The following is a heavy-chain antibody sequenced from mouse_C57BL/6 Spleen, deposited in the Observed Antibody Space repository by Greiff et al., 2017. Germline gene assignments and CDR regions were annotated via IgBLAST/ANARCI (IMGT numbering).Heavy chain of an antibody. CDR2: IDPSDSET. D-gene: IGHD4-1*01. Sequence: QVQLQQPGAELVRPGSSVKLSCKASGYTFTSYWMHWVKQRPIQGLEWIGNIDPSDSETHYNQKFKDKATLTVDKSSSTAYMQLSSLTSEDSAVYCCAEGAGTGAMDYWGQGTSVTVSS. CDR3: AEGAGTGAMDY. J-gene: IGHJ4*01. V-gene: IGHV1-52*01. CDR1: GYTFTSYW.